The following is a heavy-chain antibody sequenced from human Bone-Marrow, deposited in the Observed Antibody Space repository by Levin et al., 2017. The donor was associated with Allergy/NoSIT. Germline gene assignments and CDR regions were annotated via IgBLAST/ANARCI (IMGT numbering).Heavy chain of an antibody. J-gene: IGHJ6*02. V-gene: IGHV4-59*01. CDR3: ASLGYTISYYDYAMDV. CDR2: IKNSGTT. Sequence: SQTLSLTCSVSGGSISNSYWSWIRQAPGKGLEWIGYIKNSGTTKYNPSLNSRVTISADTSKNQVSLRLASVTAADTAVYYCASLGYTISYYDYAMDVWGQGTTVTVSS. D-gene: IGHD5-12*01. CDR1: GGSISNSY.